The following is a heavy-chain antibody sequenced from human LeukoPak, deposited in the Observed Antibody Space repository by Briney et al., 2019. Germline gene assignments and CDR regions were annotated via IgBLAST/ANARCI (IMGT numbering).Heavy chain of an antibody. CDR3: AKDREGYYYYMDV. CDR2: ISWDGGST. J-gene: IGHJ6*03. Sequence: GGSLRLSCAASGFTFDDYAMHWVRQAPGKGLEWVSLISWDGGSTYYADSVKGRFTISRDNSKNSLYLQMNNLRAEDTALYYRAKDREGYYYYMDVWGKGTTVTVSS. V-gene: IGHV3-43D*03. CDR1: GFTFDDYA.